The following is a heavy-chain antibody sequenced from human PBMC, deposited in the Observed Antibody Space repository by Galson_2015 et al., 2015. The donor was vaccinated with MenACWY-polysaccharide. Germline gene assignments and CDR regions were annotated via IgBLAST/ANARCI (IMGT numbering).Heavy chain of an antibody. D-gene: IGHD4/OR15-4a*01. CDR1: GYKFTSYD. Sequence: SVKVSCKASGYKFTSYDINWVRQATGQGLEWMGWMNPNSGNTGYAQKFQGRVTMTSNSAITTAYMELSSLRSEDTAVYYCARVSARKYTHADSWGQGTLVTVTS. V-gene: IGHV1-8*01. J-gene: IGHJ4*02. CDR3: ARVSARKYTHADS. CDR2: MNPNSGNT.